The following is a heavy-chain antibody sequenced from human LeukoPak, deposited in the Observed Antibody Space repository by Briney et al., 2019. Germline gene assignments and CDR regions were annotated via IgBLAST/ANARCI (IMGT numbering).Heavy chain of an antibody. CDR1: GFTFSSYS. V-gene: IGHV3-21*01. Sequence: GGSLRLSCAASGFTFSSYSMNWVRQAPGKGLEWVSSISSSSSYMYYADSVKGRFTISRDNAKNSLYLQMNSLRAEDTAVYYCARDRAVVEGGYFDYWGQGTLVTVSS. J-gene: IGHJ4*02. D-gene: IGHD6-19*01. CDR3: ARDRAVVEGGYFDY. CDR2: ISSSSSYM.